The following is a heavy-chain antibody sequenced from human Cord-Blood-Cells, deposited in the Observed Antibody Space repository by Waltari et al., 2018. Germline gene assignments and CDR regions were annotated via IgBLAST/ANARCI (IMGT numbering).Heavy chain of an antibody. J-gene: IGHJ4*02. Sequence: LQLQESGPGLVKPSETLSLTCTVSGGSISSSSYSLGWIRQPPGKGLEWIGSIYYSGSTYYNPSLKSRVTISVDTSKNQFSLKLSSVTAADTAVYYCARHRAGLWPTWGQGTLVTVSS. V-gene: IGHV4-39*01. CDR1: GGSISSSSYS. D-gene: IGHD5-18*01. CDR3: ARHRAGLWPT. CDR2: IYYSGST.